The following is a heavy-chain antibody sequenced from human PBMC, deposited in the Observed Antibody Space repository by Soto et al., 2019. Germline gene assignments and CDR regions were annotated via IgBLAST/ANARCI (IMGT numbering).Heavy chain of an antibody. CDR1: GVSVSSGSYY. CDR3: ARAGARLPGWYYGMDV. CDR2: IYYSGST. V-gene: IGHV4-61*01. Sequence: PAETLSLTCTVSGVSVSSGSYYWSWIRQSPGKGLEWIGYIYYSGSTNYNPSLKTRVTVSVDTSKNQFSLKLSSVTAADTAVYYCARAGARLPGWYYGMDVWGQGTTVTVSS. J-gene: IGHJ6*02. D-gene: IGHD4-17*01.